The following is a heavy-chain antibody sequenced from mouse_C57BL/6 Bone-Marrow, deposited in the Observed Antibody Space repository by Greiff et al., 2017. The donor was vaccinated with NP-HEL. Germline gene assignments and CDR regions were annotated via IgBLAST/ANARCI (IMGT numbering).Heavy chain of an antibody. D-gene: IGHD1-1*01. J-gene: IGHJ3*01. CDR3: ARGEVYGPFAY. V-gene: IGHV1-76*01. CDR1: GYTFTDYY. CDR2: IYPGSGNT. Sequence: QVQLQQSGAELVRPGASVKLSCKASGYTFTDYYINWVKQRPGQGLEWIARIYPGSGNTYYNEKFKGKATLTAEKSSSTAYMQLSSLTSEDSAVYFCARGEVYGPFAYWGQGTLVTVSA.